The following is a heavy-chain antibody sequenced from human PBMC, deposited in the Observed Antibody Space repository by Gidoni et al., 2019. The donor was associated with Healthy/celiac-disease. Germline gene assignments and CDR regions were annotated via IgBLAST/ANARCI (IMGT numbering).Heavy chain of an antibody. V-gene: IGHV3-49*04. D-gene: IGHD6-13*01. J-gene: IGHJ6*02. CDR3: TRDSEQQLVFYYYYFGMDV. CDR1: GFTVGEYD. Sequence: EVQLVESGGGWVQPGRSLRLSCTASGFTVGEYDMSWVRQAPGKGLEWVCFIRSKSYRGTTEYAASVKGRFTISRDDSKSIAYLQMNSLKTEDTAVYYCTRDSEQQLVFYYYYFGMDVWGQGTTVTVSS. CDR2: IRSKSYRGTT.